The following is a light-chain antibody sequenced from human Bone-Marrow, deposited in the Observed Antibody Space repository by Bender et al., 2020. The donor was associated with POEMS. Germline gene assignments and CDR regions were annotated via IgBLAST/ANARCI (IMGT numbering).Light chain of an antibody. V-gene: IGLV1-40*01. Sequence: QSVLTQPPSVSGAPGQRVTISCTGSSSNTGSGYDINWYQHLPGTAPKLLIYGYNNRPSGVPDRFSGSKSGNTASLTISGLQTEDEADYYCCSFRSGDTWVFGGGTKLTVL. CDR1: SSNTGSGYD. J-gene: IGLJ3*02. CDR2: GYN. CDR3: CSFRSGDTWV.